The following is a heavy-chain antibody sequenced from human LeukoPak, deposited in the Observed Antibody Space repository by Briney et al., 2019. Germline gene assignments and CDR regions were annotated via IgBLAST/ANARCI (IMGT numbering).Heavy chain of an antibody. CDR1: GGSISSYY. V-gene: IGHV4-59*08. J-gene: IGHJ4*02. CDR2: IYYSGST. D-gene: IGHD1-26*01. CDR3: ARQRGRWDSFDY. Sequence: KLSETLSLTCTVSGGSISSYYWSWIRQPPGKGLEWIGYIYYSGSTNYNPALKSRVTISVDTSKNQFSLKLSSVTAADTAVYYCARQRGRWDSFDYWGQGTLVTVSS.